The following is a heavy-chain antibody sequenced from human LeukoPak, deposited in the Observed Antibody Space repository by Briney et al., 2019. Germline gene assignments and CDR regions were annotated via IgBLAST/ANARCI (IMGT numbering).Heavy chain of an antibody. CDR2: IYSGGST. Sequence: PGGSLRLSCAASGFTVSSNYMSWVRQAPGKGLEWVSVIYSGGSTYYADSVKGRFTISRDNSKNTLYLQMNSLRAEDTAVYYCARERTGSGWYGFDYWGQGTLVTVSS. D-gene: IGHD6-19*01. J-gene: IGHJ4*02. CDR1: GFTVSSNY. V-gene: IGHV3-53*01. CDR3: ARERTGSGWYGFDY.